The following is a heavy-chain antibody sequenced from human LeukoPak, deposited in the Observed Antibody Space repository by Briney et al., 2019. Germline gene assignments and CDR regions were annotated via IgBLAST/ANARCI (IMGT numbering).Heavy chain of an antibody. Sequence: PSETLSLTCAVSGYPISSGYYWGWIRQPPGKGLEWIGSIYHSGSTYYNPSLKSRDTISVDTSKNQFSLKLSSVTAADTAVYYCARPTYYYDSSGYYYFDYMDVWGKGTTVTVSS. CDR3: ARPTYYYDSSGYYYFDYMDV. CDR1: GYPISSGYY. D-gene: IGHD3-22*01. J-gene: IGHJ6*03. CDR2: IYHSGST. V-gene: IGHV4-38-2*01.